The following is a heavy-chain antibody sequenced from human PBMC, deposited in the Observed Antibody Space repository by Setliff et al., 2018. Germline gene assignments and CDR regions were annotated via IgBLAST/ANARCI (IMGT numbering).Heavy chain of an antibody. CDR2: TYYIGAT. Sequence: PSETLSLTCTVSGASISTHYWSWIRQPPGKGLEWIGHTYYIGATNYNPSLKGRVTISVDTSKNQVSLKLSSVTAADTAVYYCARMSGFQYIDFWGNGTTVTVSS. V-gene: IGHV4-59*08. D-gene: IGHD3-3*01. CDR1: GASISTHY. CDR3: ARMSGFQYIDF. J-gene: IGHJ6*03.